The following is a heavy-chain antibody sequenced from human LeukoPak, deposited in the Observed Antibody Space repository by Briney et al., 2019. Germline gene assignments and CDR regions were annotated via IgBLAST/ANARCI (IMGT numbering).Heavy chain of an antibody. J-gene: IGHJ6*02. D-gene: IGHD3-10*01. CDR3: ARALGYGSGSYYNIPSNYYYYYGMDV. CDR2: INPNSGGT. Sequence: ASVKVSCKASGYTFTGYYMHWVRQAPGQGLEWMGWINPNSGGTNYAQKFQGWVTMTRDTSISTAYMELSRLRSDDTAVYYCARALGYGSGSYYNIPSNYYYYYGMDVWGQGTTVTVSS. CDR1: GYTFTGYY. V-gene: IGHV1-2*04.